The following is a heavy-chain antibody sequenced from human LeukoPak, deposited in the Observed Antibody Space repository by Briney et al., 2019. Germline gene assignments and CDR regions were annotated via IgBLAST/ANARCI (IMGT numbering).Heavy chain of an antibody. CDR2: ISYDGSNK. D-gene: IGHD2-15*01. Sequence: GRSLRLSCAASGFTFSSYGMHWVRQAPGKGLEWVAVISYDGSNKYYADSVKGRFTISRDNSKNTLYLQMNSLRAEDTAVYYCAKDRGYCSGGSCYQTYYYYGMDVWGQGTTVTVSS. V-gene: IGHV3-30*18. CDR1: GFTFSSYG. CDR3: AKDRGYCSGGSCYQTYYYYGMDV. J-gene: IGHJ6*02.